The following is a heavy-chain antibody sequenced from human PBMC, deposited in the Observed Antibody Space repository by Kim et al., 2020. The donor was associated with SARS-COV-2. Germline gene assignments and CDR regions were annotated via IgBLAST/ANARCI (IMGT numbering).Heavy chain of an antibody. J-gene: IGHJ4*02. CDR3: ARGPGSGKDFDY. Sequence: YADSVKGRFTISRDNAKNTLYLQMNSLRAKDTAVYYCARGPGSGKDFDYWGQGTLVTVSS. V-gene: IGHV3-74*01. D-gene: IGHD3-10*01.